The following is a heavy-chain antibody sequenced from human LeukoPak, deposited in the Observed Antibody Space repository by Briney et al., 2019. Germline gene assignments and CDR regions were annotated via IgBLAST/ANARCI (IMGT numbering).Heavy chain of an antibody. CDR1: GFTFSTYA. J-gene: IGHJ4*02. Sequence: GGSLRLSCAASGFTFSTYAMSWVRRVPGKGLEWVSSISVDGYRTYYADSVKGRFTISRDNSKNTLYLQMNSLRAEDTALYYCARMGGGTFGDCWGQGTLVTVSS. CDR3: ARMGGGTFGDC. D-gene: IGHD2-15*01. CDR2: ISVDGYRT. V-gene: IGHV3-23*01.